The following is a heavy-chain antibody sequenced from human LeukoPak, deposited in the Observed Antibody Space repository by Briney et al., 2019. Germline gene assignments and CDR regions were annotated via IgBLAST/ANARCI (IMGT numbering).Heavy chain of an antibody. CDR3: ARQSLVGMGAFDI. V-gene: IGHV1-46*01. Sequence: GASVKVSCKASGYTFTSYYMHWVRQAPGQGLEWMGIINPSGGSTSYAQKFQGRVTMTRDMPTSTVYMELSSLRSEDTAVYYCARQSLVGMGAFDIWGQGTMVTVSS. D-gene: IGHD6-19*01. CDR2: INPSGGST. J-gene: IGHJ3*02. CDR1: GYTFTSYY.